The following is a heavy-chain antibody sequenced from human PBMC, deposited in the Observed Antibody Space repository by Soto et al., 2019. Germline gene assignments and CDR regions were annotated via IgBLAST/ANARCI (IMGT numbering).Heavy chain of an antibody. D-gene: IGHD6-19*01. Sequence: PSETLSLTCTVSGASISSGTFYWGWIRQPPGKGLESIANIYYDGSTYYNPSLKSRVTISVDTSKNQFSLKLSSVTAADTAVYYCASLVIAVAGTGPQRGGLRPSLHFDYWGQGTLVTVSS. CDR2: IYYDGST. CDR1: GASISSGTFY. V-gene: IGHV4-39*07. CDR3: ASLVIAVAGTGPQRGGLRPSLHFDY. J-gene: IGHJ4*02.